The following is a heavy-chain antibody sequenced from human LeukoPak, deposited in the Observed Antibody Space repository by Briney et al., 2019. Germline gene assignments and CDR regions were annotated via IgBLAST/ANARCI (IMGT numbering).Heavy chain of an antibody. Sequence: PGGSLRLSCAASGFTFSSYGMHWVRQAPGKGLEWVAVISYDGSNKYYADSVKGRFTISRDNSKNTLYLQMNSLRAEDTAVYYCAKDPSYGGRGDYFDYRGQGTLVTVSS. V-gene: IGHV3-30*18. CDR1: GFTFSSYG. CDR2: ISYDGSNK. CDR3: AKDPSYGGRGDYFDY. D-gene: IGHD5-18*01. J-gene: IGHJ4*02.